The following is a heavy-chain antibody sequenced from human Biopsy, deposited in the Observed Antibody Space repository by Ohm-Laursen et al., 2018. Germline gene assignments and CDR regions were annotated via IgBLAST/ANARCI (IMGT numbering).Heavy chain of an antibody. Sequence: SETLSLTCIVSGGSISSETNYWGWIRQPPGKGLEWIGSIFYGGITYYNPSLKSRVTMSVDTSKNQLSLNLTSVTAADTAVYYCARHPTGFWFDPWGQGTLVIVSS. V-gene: IGHV4-39*01. CDR1: GGSISSETNY. CDR3: ARHPTGFWFDP. J-gene: IGHJ5*02. CDR2: IFYGGIT.